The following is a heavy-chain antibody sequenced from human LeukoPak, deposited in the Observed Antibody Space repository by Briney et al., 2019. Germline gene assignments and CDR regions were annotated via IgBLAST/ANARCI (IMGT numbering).Heavy chain of an antibody. CDR3: ARLDGSSSGLSAFDI. CDR1: GGSISSYY. D-gene: IGHD6-6*01. Sequence: SETLSLTCTVSGGSISSYYWSWIRQPPGKGLEWIGYIYTSGSTNYNPSLKSRVTISVDTSKNQFSLKLSSVTAADTAVYYCARLDGSSSGLSAFDIWGQGTMVTVSS. CDR2: IYTSGST. V-gene: IGHV4-4*09. J-gene: IGHJ3*02.